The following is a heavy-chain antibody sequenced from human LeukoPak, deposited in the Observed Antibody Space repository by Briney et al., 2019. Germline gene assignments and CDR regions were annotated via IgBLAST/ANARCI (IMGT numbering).Heavy chain of an antibody. CDR1: GFTVSSNY. CDR3: ARDPSGGFSYGFRYFDL. V-gene: IGHV3-53*04. Sequence: GGSLRLSCAASGFTVSSNYMSWVRQAPGKGLEWVSIIYSGGSTYYADSVKGRFTISRHNSKNTLYLQMNSLRVEDTAVYYCARDPSGGFSYGFRYFDLWGRGTLVTVSS. D-gene: IGHD5-18*01. J-gene: IGHJ2*01. CDR2: IYSGGST.